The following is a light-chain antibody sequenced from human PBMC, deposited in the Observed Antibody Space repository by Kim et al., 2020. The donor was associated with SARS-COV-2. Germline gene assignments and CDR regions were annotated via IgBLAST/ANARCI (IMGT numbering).Light chain of an antibody. CDR2: RDT. CDR3: QVWDSIAVI. V-gene: IGLV3-9*01. J-gene: IGLJ2*01. Sequence: SYELTQPLSVSVALGQTARITCGGSFIGGNYVHWYQQKPGQAPVLVIYRDTSRPSGIPERFSGSNSGNTATLTISRAQAGDEADYYCQVWDSIAVIFGGGTKVTVL. CDR1: FIGGNY.